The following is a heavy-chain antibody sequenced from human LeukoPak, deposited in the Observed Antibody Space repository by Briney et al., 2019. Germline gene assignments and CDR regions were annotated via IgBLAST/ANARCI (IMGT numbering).Heavy chain of an antibody. V-gene: IGHV4-59*12. D-gene: IGHD6-13*01. CDR2: IHYSGST. CDR3: ARDSSSWYADY. J-gene: IGHJ4*02. CDR1: GGSINSYY. Sequence: SETLSLTCTVSGGSINSYYWSWIRQPPGKGLEWIGCIHYSGSTNYNPSLKSRVTISVDTSKNQFSLKLSSVTAADTAVYYCARDSSSWYADYWGQGTLVTVSS.